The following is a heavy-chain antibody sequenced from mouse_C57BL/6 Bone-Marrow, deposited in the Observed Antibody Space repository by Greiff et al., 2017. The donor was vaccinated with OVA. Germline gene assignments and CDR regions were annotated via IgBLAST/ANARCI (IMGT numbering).Heavy chain of an antibody. Sequence: QVQLQQPGAELVKPGASVKMSCKASGYTFTSYWITWVKQRPGQGLEWIGDICPGSGSTNYNEKFKSKATLTVHTSSSTAYMQLSSLTSEDSAVYYCARRDYGSSPWFAYWGQGTLVTVSA. D-gene: IGHD1-1*01. CDR2: ICPGSGST. CDR1: GYTFTSYW. J-gene: IGHJ3*01. V-gene: IGHV1-55*01. CDR3: ARRDYGSSPWFAY.